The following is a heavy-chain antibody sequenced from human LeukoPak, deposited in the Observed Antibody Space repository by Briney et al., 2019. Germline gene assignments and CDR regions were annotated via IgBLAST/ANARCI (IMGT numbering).Heavy chain of an antibody. Sequence: SETLSLTCTVSGGSISSSSYYWGWIRQPPGKGLEWIGSIYYSGGTYYNPSLKSRVTISVDTSKNQFSLKLSSVTAADTAVYYCARYSSSPHEDAFDIWGQGTMVTVSS. V-gene: IGHV4-39*07. CDR2: IYYSGGT. D-gene: IGHD6-6*01. CDR3: ARYSSSPHEDAFDI. J-gene: IGHJ3*02. CDR1: GGSISSSSYY.